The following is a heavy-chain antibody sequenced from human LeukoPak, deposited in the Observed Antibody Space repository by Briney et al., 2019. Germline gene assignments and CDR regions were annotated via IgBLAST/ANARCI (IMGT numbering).Heavy chain of an antibody. CDR2: FDPEDVDT. J-gene: IGHJ3*01. CDR1: EYRLTELS. Sequence: ASVKVSCKVSEYRLTELSMHWVRLAPGKGLEWMGGFDPEDVDTIYAQKFEGRVTMTEDTSTDTAYLELSSLRSEDTAVYYCATPLLSKKRYYDFWTSAFDFWGQGTMVTVSS. D-gene: IGHD3-3*01. CDR3: ATPLLSKKRYYDFWTSAFDF. V-gene: IGHV1-24*01.